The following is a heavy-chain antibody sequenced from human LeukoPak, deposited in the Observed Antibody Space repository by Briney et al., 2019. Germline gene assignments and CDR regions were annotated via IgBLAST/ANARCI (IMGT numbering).Heavy chain of an antibody. D-gene: IGHD6-6*01. V-gene: IGHV1-69*05. CDR3: ARGGWYSSSSGATYYYYYMDV. CDR1: TSR. Sequence: ASVKVSCKATSRISWVRQAPGQGLEWMGGIIPIFGTANYAQKFQGRVTITTDESTSTAYMELSSLRSEDTAVYYCARGGWYSSSSGATYYYYYMDVWGKGTTVTVSS. CDR2: IIPIFGTA. J-gene: IGHJ6*03.